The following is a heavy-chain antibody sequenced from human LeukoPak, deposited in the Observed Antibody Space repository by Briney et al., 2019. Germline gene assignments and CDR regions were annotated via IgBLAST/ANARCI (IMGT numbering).Heavy chain of an antibody. D-gene: IGHD6-19*01. V-gene: IGHV4-59*01. Sequence: PSETLSLTCTVSGGSISSYYWSWIRQPPGKGLEWIGYIYYSGSTNYNPSLKSRVTISVDTSKNQFSLKLSSVTAADTAVYYCARAVDGSGWYSVGMGYFDYWGQGTLVTVSS. J-gene: IGHJ4*02. CDR3: ARAVDGSGWYSVGMGYFDY. CDR1: GGSISSYY. CDR2: IYYSGST.